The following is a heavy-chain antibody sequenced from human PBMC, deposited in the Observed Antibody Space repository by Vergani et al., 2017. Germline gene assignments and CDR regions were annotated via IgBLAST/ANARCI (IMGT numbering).Heavy chain of an antibody. J-gene: IGHJ4*02. V-gene: IGHV3-23*04. Sequence: EVQLVESGGGLVQPGRSLRLSCAASGFTFDDYAMHWVRQAPGKGLEWVSAISGSGGSTYYADSVKGRFTISRDNSKNTLYLQMNSLRAEDTAVYYCAKIDEGIDFDYWGQGTLVTVSS. CDR2: ISGSGGST. CDR1: GFTFDDYA. CDR3: AKIDEGIDFDY.